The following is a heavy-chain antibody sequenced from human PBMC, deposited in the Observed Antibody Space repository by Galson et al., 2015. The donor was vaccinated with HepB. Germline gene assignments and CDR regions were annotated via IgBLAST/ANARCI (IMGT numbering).Heavy chain of an antibody. CDR1: GFTFRDAW. D-gene: IGHD2-21*02. CDR2: IKSKTDGGAA. J-gene: IGHJ4*02. CDR3: ATGRAGSDGDYDPDVFDC. Sequence: SLRLSCAASGFTFRDAWMSWVRQAPGKGLEWVGRIKSKTDGGAADHAAPVKGRFTISRDDSIDTLYLQMNSLKSEDTAMYYCATGRAGSDGDYDPDVFDCWGQGTLVTVSS. V-gene: IGHV3-15*01.